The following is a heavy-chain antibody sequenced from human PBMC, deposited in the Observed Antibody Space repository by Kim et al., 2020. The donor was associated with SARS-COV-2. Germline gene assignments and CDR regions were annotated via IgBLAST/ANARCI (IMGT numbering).Heavy chain of an antibody. CDR3: ARGKTESVTTPLTY. CDR1: GYTFTTYA. V-gene: IGHV7-4-1*02. D-gene: IGHD4-17*01. J-gene: IGHJ4*02. Sequence: ASVKVSCKASGYTFTTYASSWVRQAPGQGLEWMGWINTNTGNPTYAQGFTGRFVFSLDTSVSTAYLQISSLKAEDTAVYYCARGKTESVTTPLTYWGQGTLVTVSS. CDR2: INTNTGNP.